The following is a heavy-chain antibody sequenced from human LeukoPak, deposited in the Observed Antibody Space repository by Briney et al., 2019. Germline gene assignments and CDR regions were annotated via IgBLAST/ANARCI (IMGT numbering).Heavy chain of an antibody. D-gene: IGHD5-12*01. CDR2: INHSGST. J-gene: IGHJ4*02. CDR3: ARGLRRWLRDPFDY. Sequence: SEALSLTCAVYGGSFSGYYWSWIRQPPGKGLEWIGEINHSGSTNYNPSLKSRVTISVDMSKNQFSLKLSSVTAADTAVYYCARGLRRWLRDPFDYWGQGTLVTVSS. CDR1: GGSFSGYY. V-gene: IGHV4-34*01.